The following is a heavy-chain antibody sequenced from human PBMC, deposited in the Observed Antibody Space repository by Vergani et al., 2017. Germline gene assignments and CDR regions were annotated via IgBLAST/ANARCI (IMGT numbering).Heavy chain of an antibody. CDR3: AKDYNIMGALDY. Sequence: LLESGGGLVQPGGSLRLSCAASGFTFNIYAMSWVRQAPGKGLKWVLTIRYNGVRTYYADSVTGRFTISRDNSKDPLFLQLKNLRAEDTAVYYCAKDYNIMGALDYWGQGTLVAVSS. CDR1: GFTFNIYA. CDR2: IRYNGVRT. J-gene: IGHJ4*02. V-gene: IGHV3-23*01. D-gene: IGHD1-26*01.